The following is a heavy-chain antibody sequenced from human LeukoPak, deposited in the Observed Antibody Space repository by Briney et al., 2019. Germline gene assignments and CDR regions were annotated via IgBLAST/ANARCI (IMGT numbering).Heavy chain of an antibody. V-gene: IGHV3-30*02. CDR2: IQSDGSNK. CDR3: ANGGDYGPFNY. CDR1: GFTFTTSG. D-gene: IGHD4-17*01. J-gene: IGHJ4*02. Sequence: PGGSLRLSCAASGFTFTTSGMQWVRQAPGKGLDWVAFIQSDGSNKYYADSVKGRFTISRDNSKNTLYLQMNSLTVEDTAVYYRANGGDYGPFNYWGQGTLVTVSS.